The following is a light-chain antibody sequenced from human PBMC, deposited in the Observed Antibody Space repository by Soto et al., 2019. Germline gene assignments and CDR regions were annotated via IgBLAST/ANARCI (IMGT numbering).Light chain of an antibody. V-gene: IGKV1-39*01. CDR2: AAS. CDR1: QGISSF. CDR3: QQSYSTPLT. Sequence: DIQMTHSPSSLSASVGDRVTITCRASQGISSFLTWYQQKAGKAPKLLIYAASSLQSGVPSRFSGSGSGTDFTLTISSLQPEDFATYYCQQSYSTPLTFGGGTKVDIK. J-gene: IGKJ4*01.